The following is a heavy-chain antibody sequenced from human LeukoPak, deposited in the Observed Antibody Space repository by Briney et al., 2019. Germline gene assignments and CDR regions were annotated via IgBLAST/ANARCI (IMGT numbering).Heavy chain of an antibody. Sequence: PGGSLRLSCTASGFTFGDYAVSWFRQAPGKGLEWVGFIRSKAYGGTTEYAASVKGRFTISRDDSKSIAYLQMNSLKTEDTAVYYCTRDLGYCSGGSCYYFDYWGQGTLVTVSS. CDR2: IRSKAYGGTT. CDR1: GFTFGDYA. D-gene: IGHD2-15*01. J-gene: IGHJ4*02. CDR3: TRDLGYCSGGSCYYFDY. V-gene: IGHV3-49*03.